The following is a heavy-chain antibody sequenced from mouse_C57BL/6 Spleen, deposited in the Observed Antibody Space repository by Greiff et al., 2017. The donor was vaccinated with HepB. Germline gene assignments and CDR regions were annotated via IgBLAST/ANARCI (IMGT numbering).Heavy chain of an antibody. D-gene: IGHD2-3*01. CDR3: ARRDYDGYSDY. V-gene: IGHV1-52*01. J-gene: IGHJ2*01. CDR1: GYTFTSYW. CDR2: IDPSDSET. Sequence: QVQLQQPGAELVRPGSPVKLSCKASGYTFTSYWMHWVKQRPIQGLEWIGNIDPSDSETHYNQKFKDKATLTVDKSSSTAYMQLSSLTSEDSAVYYCARRDYDGYSDYWGQGTTLTVSS.